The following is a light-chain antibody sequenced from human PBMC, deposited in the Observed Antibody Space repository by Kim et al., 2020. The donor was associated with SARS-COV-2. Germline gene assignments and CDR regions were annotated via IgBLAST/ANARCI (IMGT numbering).Light chain of an antibody. V-gene: IGLV1-40*01. CDR1: RSNIGAGYD. CDR2: ANI. Sequence: SALAQPPSVSGAPGQRVTISCAGRRSNIGAGYDVNWYQQLPGAAPRLLIYANINRPSGVPDRFSASTSVTSASLTITGLRAEDEADYYCQSYDSWLDGLGVFGGGTQLTVL. J-gene: IGLJ2*01. CDR3: QSYDSWLDGLGV.